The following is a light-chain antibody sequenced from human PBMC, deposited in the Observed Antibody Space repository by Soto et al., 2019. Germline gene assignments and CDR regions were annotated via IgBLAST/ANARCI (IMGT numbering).Light chain of an antibody. J-gene: IGKJ3*01. CDR3: QQYFTTPFT. CDR1: QSVLYSSNNKSY. Sequence: DIVMTQSPDSLAVSLGERATINCKSSQSVLYSSNNKSYLAWYQHKPGQPPKLLIFWASTRESGVPDRFSGSGSGTDFTLTISSLQAEDVAVYYCQQYFTTPFTIGPGTKVDI. V-gene: IGKV4-1*01. CDR2: WAS.